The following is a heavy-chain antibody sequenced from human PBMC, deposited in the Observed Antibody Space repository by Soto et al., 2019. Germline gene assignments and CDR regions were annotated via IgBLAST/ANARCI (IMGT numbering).Heavy chain of an antibody. CDR1: GGSISSGGYY. J-gene: IGHJ3*02. CDR2: IYYSGST. D-gene: IGHD2-2*01. V-gene: IGHV4-31*03. Sequence: QVQLQESGPGLVKPSQTLSLTCTVSGGSISSGGYYWSWIRQHPGKGLEWIGYIYYSGSTYYNPSLKRRVTISVDTSKNQFSLKLSSVTAADTAVYYCAREGYCSSTSCYAGAFDIWGQGTMVTVSS. CDR3: AREGYCSSTSCYAGAFDI.